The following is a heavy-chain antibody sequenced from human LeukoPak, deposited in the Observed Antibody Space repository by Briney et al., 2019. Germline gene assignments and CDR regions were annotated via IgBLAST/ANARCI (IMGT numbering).Heavy chain of an antibody. Sequence: GGSLRLSCGASGFIFSSYWMTWVRQAPGKGLEWVANIKQAGRENSYVDSVKGRFTISRDNAKNSLYLQINSLRAEDTAVYYCARDNWGSSGFNWGQGTLVTVSS. J-gene: IGHJ4*02. V-gene: IGHV3-7*01. CDR2: IKQAGREN. D-gene: IGHD6-19*01. CDR1: GFIFSSYW. CDR3: ARDNWGSSGFN.